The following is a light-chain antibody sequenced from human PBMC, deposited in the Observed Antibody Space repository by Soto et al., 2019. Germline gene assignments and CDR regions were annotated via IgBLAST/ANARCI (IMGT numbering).Light chain of an antibody. CDR3: PSYHGTTVV. CDR1: SGSIADNY. Sequence: NFMLTQPHSVSESPGKTVTISCTRSSGSIADNYVQWYQRRPGSAPTTVIFEDNQRASGVSDRFSASIDTSSNSASLTIAGLQNEDEAYYCCPSYHGTTVVFGGGTQLTVL. J-gene: IGLJ7*01. V-gene: IGLV6-57*03. CDR2: EDN.